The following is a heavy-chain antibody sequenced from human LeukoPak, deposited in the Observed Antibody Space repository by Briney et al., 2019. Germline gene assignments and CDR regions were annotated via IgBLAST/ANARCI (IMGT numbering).Heavy chain of an antibody. Sequence: PSETLSLTCTVSGGSISSYYWSWIRQPPGKGLEWIGYIYYSGSTNYNPSLKSRVTISVDTSKNQFSLKLSSVTAADTAVYYCARGYSSSSSSLYYYYMDVWGRGATVTVSS. CDR2: IYYSGST. J-gene: IGHJ6*03. D-gene: IGHD6-6*01. CDR3: ARGYSSSSSSLYYYYMDV. V-gene: IGHV4-59*01. CDR1: GGSISSYY.